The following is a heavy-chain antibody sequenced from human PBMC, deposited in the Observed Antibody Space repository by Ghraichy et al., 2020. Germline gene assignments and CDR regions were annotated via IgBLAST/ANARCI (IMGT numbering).Heavy chain of an antibody. D-gene: IGHD6-13*01. J-gene: IGHJ4*02. CDR3: ARGAAAGIDY. CDR1: GGSFSGYY. V-gene: IGHV4-34*01. Sequence: SETLSLTCAVYGGSFSGYYWSWIRQPPGKGLEWIGEINHSGSTNYNPSLKSRVTISVDTSKNQFSLKLSSVTAADTAVYYCARGAAAGIDYWGQGTLVTVSS. CDR2: INHSGST.